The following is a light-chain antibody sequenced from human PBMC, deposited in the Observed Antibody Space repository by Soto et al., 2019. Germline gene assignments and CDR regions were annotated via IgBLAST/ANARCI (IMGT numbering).Light chain of an antibody. CDR2: AAS. J-gene: IGKJ2*01. V-gene: IGKV1-39*01. CDR1: QSISSY. CDR3: QQSYSTPYN. Sequence: DIQMTQSPSSLSASVGDRVTITCRASQSISSYLNWYQQKPGKAPKLLIYAASSLQSGVPSRFSGSGSGTDFTLTISRLQPEDFATYYFQQSYSTPYNFGQGTKLEIK.